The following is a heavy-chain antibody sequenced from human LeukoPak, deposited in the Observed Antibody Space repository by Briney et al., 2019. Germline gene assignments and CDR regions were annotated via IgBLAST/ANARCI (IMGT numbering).Heavy chain of an antibody. CDR2: INYSGTT. Sequence: SETLSLTCTVSGGSINSADYYWTWIRQHPGKGLEWIGYINYSGTTYYNPSLKSRITVSVDTSKNQLSLKLSSVTAADTAVYYCAREGGAYSSSYYLDYLGQGTLVTVSS. CDR3: AREGGAYSSSYYLDY. V-gene: IGHV4-31*03. D-gene: IGHD6-13*01. J-gene: IGHJ4*02. CDR1: GGSINSADYY.